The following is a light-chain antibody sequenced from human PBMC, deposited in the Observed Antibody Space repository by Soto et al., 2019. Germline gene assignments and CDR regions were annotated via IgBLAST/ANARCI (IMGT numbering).Light chain of an antibody. V-gene: IGKV1-27*01. CDR1: QGIRSY. J-gene: IGKJ4*01. CDR3: QKYNGAPLT. CDR2: AAS. Sequence: DVQMTQSPSSLSASIGDTVTITCRASQGIRSYLAWYQQKPGKVPKLLMYAASRLQSGVPSRFSGSGSGTDFPLTISSLQPEDVATYYCQKYNGAPLTFGGGTKVEIK.